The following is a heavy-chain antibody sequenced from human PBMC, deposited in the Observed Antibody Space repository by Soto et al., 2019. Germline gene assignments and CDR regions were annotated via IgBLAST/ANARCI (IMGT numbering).Heavy chain of an antibody. CDR1: GGSINSGGYF. CDR2: ISYSGST. CDR3: AGGYYTNSWSANYFDY. V-gene: IGHV4-31*03. J-gene: IGHJ4*02. D-gene: IGHD6-13*01. Sequence: PSETLSLTCTVSGGSINSGGYFWSWIRQHPGKGLEWIGYISYSGSTSYNPSLKSRITISVDTSKNQFSLKLNSVTAADTAVYYCAGGYYTNSWSANYFDYWGQGTLVTVSS.